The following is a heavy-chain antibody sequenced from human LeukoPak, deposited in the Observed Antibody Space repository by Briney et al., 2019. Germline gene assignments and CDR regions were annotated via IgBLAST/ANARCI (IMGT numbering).Heavy chain of an antibody. CDR3: ASGYDSSSYNRFDP. Sequence: GASVKVSCKAPGYTFIGYHMHWVRQAPGQGLEWMGWINPNTGDTNYAQKFQGRVTETRATAISTASIELNMKRSDDTAVYFCASGYDSSSYNRFDPWGQGTLVTVSS. D-gene: IGHD3-22*01. J-gene: IGHJ5*02. V-gene: IGHV1-2*02. CDR1: GYTFIGYH. CDR2: INPNTGDT.